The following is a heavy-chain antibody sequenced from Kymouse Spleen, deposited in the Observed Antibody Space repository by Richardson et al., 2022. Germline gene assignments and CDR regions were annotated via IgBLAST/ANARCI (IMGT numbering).Heavy chain of an antibody. D-gene: IGHD1-7*01. Sequence: QLQLQESGPGLVKPSETLSLTCTVSGGSISSSSYYWGWIRQPPGKGLEWIGSIYYSGSTYYNPSLKSRVTISVDTSKNQFSLKLSSVTAADTAVYYCARHVGWNYGTYFDYWGQGTLVTVSS. CDR1: GGSISSSSYY. V-gene: IGHV4-39*01. CDR3: ARHVGWNYGTYFDY. J-gene: IGHJ4*02. CDR2: IYYSGST.